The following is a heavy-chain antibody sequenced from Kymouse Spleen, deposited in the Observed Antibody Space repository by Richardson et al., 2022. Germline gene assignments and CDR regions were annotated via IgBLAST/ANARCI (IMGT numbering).Heavy chain of an antibody. V-gene: IGHV3-30*18. J-gene: IGHJ6*02. Sequence: QVQLVESGGGVVQPGRSLRLSCAASGFTFSSYGMHWVRQAPGKGLEWVAVISYDGSNKYYADSVKGRFTISRDNSKNTLYLQMNSLRAEDTAVYYCAKDRGGWSFYYGMDVWGQGTTVTVSS. CDR2: ISYDGSNK. D-gene: IGHD6-19*01. CDR3: AKDRGGWSFYYGMDV. CDR1: GFTFSSYG.